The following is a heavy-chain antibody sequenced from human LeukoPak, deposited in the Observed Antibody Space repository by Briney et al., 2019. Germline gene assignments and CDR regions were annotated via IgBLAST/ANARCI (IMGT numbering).Heavy chain of an antibody. CDR3: AKDPGYYDFWSAPIY. V-gene: IGHV3-53*01. CDR2: IYSGGST. Sequence: GGSLRLSCAASGFTVSSNYMSWVRQAPGKGLEWVSVIYSGGSTYYADSVKGRFTISRDNSKNTLYLQMNSLRAEDTAVYYCAKDPGYYDFWSAPIYWGQGTLVTVSS. CDR1: GFTVSSNY. J-gene: IGHJ4*02. D-gene: IGHD3-3*01.